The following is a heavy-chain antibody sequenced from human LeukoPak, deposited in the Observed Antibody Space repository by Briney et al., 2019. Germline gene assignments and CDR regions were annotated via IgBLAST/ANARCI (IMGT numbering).Heavy chain of an antibody. CDR1: GFTFSSYG. Sequence: GGSLRLSCAASGFTFSSYGMHWVRQAPGKGLEWVAVISYDGSNKYYADSVKGRFTISRDNSKNTLYLQMISLRAEDTAVYYCAKETPEDYGDPAFGYWDQGTLVTVSS. CDR3: AKETPEDYGDPAFGY. D-gene: IGHD4-17*01. V-gene: IGHV3-30*18. J-gene: IGHJ4*02. CDR2: ISYDGSNK.